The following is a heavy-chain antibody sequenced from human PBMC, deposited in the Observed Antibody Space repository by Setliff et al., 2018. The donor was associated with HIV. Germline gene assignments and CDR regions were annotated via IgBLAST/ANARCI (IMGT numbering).Heavy chain of an antibody. D-gene: IGHD3-22*01. CDR1: GGTFSNHG. V-gene: IGHV1-69*13. CDR3: ARARGVITTFDY. Sequence: SVKVSCKASGGTFSNHGISWVRQAPGQGLEWMGGIIPILGTTQFAQKFQGSLTITADESTSTAYMELSSLKSEDTAVYYCARARGVITTFDYWGQGTLVTVSS. CDR2: IIPILGTT. J-gene: IGHJ4*02.